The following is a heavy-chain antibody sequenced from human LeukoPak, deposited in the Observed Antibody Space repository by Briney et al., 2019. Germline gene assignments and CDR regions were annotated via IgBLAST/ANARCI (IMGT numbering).Heavy chain of an antibody. J-gene: IGHJ4*02. V-gene: IGHV1-18*01. CDR3: ARVEAYCTRTSCHDY. CDR1: GYTFTSYG. CDR2: ISADGGDT. D-gene: IGHD2-2*01. Sequence: GSLTVSCKASGYTFTSYGISWVRQAPGQGLEWMGWISADGGDTNYAQKLQGRFTMTTDTSTSTAYMELRSLRSDDTAVYYCARVEAYCTRTSCHDYWGQGTLVTVSS.